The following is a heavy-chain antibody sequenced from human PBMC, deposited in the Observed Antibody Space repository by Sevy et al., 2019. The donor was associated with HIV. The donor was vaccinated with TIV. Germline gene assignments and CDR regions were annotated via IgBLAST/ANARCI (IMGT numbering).Heavy chain of an antibody. Sequence: SETLSLTYTVSGGSISSYYWSWIRQPPGKGLEWIGYLYYSGITNYNPSLKSRVTISGDTSKNQFSLKLSSVTAADTAVYYCARGLAYYFNYWGQGTLVTVSS. J-gene: IGHJ4*02. D-gene: IGHD5-12*01. CDR1: GGSISSYY. CDR2: LYYSGIT. CDR3: ARGLAYYFNY. V-gene: IGHV4-59*01.